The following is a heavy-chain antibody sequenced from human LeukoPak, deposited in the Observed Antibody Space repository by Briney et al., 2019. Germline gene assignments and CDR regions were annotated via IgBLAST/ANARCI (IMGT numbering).Heavy chain of an antibody. V-gene: IGHV4-39*01. Sequence: SETLSLTCTVSGGSISSSYWGWIRQPPGTGLEWIGSIYYFGTTYYNPSLKSRVTISVDTSKNQFSLKLSSVTAADTAVYYCAGRPTSGWYYFDYWGQGTLVTVSS. D-gene: IGHD6-19*01. J-gene: IGHJ4*02. CDR3: AGRPTSGWYYFDY. CDR1: GGSISSSY. CDR2: IYYFGTT.